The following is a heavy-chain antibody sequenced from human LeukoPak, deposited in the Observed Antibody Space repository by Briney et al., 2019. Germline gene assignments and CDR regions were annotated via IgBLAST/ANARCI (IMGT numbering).Heavy chain of an antibody. Sequence: PSETLSLTCAVYGGSFSGYYWSWIRQPPGNGLERIGEINHSGSTNYNPSLKSRVTISVDTSKNQFSLKLSSVTAADTAVYYCARGSRYYGSGSYPIKRRCYFDYWGQGTLVTVSS. CDR1: GGSFSGYY. J-gene: IGHJ4*02. CDR2: INHSGST. V-gene: IGHV4-34*01. CDR3: ARGSRYYGSGSYPIKRRCYFDY. D-gene: IGHD3-10*01.